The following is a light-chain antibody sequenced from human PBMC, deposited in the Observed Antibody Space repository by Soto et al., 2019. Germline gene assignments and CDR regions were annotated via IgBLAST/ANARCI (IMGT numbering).Light chain of an antibody. CDR2: GIS. Sequence: EMVMTQSPAILSVSPGESATLSCRASQSVNSNYLAWYQQHPGQPPRLLIYGISTRATGIPARFSGSGSGTEFSLTISSLQSEDFAVYYCQQYNTWRSISFGQGTRLE. CDR3: QQYNTWRSIS. V-gene: IGKV3-15*01. CDR1: QSVNSN. J-gene: IGKJ5*01.